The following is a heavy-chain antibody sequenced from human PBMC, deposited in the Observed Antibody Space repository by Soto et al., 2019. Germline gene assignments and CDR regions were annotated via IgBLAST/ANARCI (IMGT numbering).Heavy chain of an antibody. CDR3: ASPYCDSTSCDGEFDY. V-gene: IGHV1-8*01. CDR2: MNPNSGNT. J-gene: IGHJ4*02. Sequence: GASVKVSCKASGYTFTSYDINWVRQATGQGLEWMGWMNPNSGNTGYAQKFQGRVTMTRNTSISTAYMELSSLRSEDTAVYYCASPYCDSTSCDGEFDYWGQGTLVTVSS. D-gene: IGHD2-2*01. CDR1: GYTFTSYD.